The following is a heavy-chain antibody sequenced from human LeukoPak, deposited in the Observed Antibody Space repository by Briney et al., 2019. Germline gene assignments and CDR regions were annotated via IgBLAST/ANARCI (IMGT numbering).Heavy chain of an antibody. Sequence: SGGSLRLSCAVSGFTFSNYAMSWVRQAPGKGLEWVSVISGSGGSTYYADSVKGRFTISRDNSKNTLYLQMNSLRAEDTAVYYCARLYRDGSPRAGIYVDYWGQGTLVTVSS. V-gene: IGHV3-23*01. J-gene: IGHJ4*02. CDR3: ARLYRDGSPRAGIYVDY. CDR1: GFTFSNYA. D-gene: IGHD5-24*01. CDR2: ISGSGGST.